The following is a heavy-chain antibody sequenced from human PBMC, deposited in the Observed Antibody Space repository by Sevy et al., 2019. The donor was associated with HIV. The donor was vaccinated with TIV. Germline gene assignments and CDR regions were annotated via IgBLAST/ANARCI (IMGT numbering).Heavy chain of an antibody. Sequence: SETLCLTCTVSGGSISSSSYYWAWFRQSPGKGLEWIGSIYYTGTTHSNPSLKSRVTISKDISKNQFFLRLRSVTAADTAMYFCARPNSMASYTLDVWGQGTTVTVSS. CDR2: IYYTGTT. CDR1: GGSISSSSYY. J-gene: IGHJ6*02. CDR3: ARPNSMASYTLDV. D-gene: IGHD3-10*01. V-gene: IGHV4-39*01.